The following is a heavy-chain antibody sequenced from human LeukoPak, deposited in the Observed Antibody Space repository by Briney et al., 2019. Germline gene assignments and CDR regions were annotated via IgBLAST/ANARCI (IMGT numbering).Heavy chain of an antibody. CDR1: GFTFSSYG. J-gene: IGHJ4*02. CDR3: AKDLDYDTIGAFDY. V-gene: IGHV3-30*18. D-gene: IGHD3-22*01. Sequence: PGGSLRLSCAASGFTFSSYGMHWVRQAPGKGLEWAAVISYDGSNKYYADSVKGRFTISRDNSKNTLYLQVNSLRAEDTAVYYCAKDLDYDTIGAFDYWGQGTLVTVSS. CDR2: ISYDGSNK.